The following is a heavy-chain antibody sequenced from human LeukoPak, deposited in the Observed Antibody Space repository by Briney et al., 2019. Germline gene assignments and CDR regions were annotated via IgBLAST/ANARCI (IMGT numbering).Heavy chain of an antibody. Sequence: SETLSLTCAVYGESFSGYYWSWIRQPPGKGLEWIGEINHSGSTNYNPSLKSRVTISVDTSKNQFSLKLSSVTAADTAVYYCARRNYYDSSGYYFRYWGQGTLVTVSS. D-gene: IGHD3-22*01. V-gene: IGHV4-34*01. CDR3: ARRNYYDSSGYYFRY. J-gene: IGHJ4*02. CDR1: GESFSGYY. CDR2: INHSGST.